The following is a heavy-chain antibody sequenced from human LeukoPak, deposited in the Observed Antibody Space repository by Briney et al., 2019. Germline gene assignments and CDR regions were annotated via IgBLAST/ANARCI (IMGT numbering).Heavy chain of an antibody. D-gene: IGHD6-19*01. V-gene: IGHV4-34*01. CDR2: INHRGST. CDR1: GGSFSGYY. J-gene: IGHJ2*01. Sequence: PSETLSLTCAVYGGSFSGYYWSWIRQPPGKGREWIGEINHRGSTNYNPSLKSRVTISVDTSKNQFSLKLSSVTAADTAVYYCAGGTSIAVAGDTYWYFDLWGRGTLVTVSS. CDR3: AGGTSIAVAGDTYWYFDL.